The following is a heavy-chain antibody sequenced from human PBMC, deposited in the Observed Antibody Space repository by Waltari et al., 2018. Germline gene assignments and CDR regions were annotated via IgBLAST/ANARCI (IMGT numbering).Heavy chain of an antibody. CDR2: IYRDGST. V-gene: IGHV4-4*02. Sequence: QVQLQESGPGLVKPSGTLSLTCAVSGAPISSRDWWGWVRQPPGKGLEWLGEIYRDGSTLYNPSLRGRVTISGDQTNNLFSLKVTSMTAADTAVYYCVGQSINVVFDSWGPGTLVTVSS. J-gene: IGHJ4*02. CDR1: GAPISSRDW. CDR3: VGQSINVVFDS. D-gene: IGHD2-21*01.